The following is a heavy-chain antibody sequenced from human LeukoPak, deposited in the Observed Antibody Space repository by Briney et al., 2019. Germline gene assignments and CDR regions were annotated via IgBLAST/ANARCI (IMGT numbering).Heavy chain of an antibody. CDR3: ARSQRPSCRGFLEWCILHLDAFDI. V-gene: IGHV1-8*03. D-gene: IGHD3-3*01. CDR1: GYIFTTLD. J-gene: IGHJ3*02. Sequence: ASVKVSCRASGYIFTTLDINGVRQATGQGLEGVGWMNHNSGNKRYAQKLQGRVTITRNTPISTAYMELSSLRSEDTAVYYCARSQRPSCRGFLEWCILHLDAFDIWGQGTMVTVSS. CDR2: MNHNSGNK.